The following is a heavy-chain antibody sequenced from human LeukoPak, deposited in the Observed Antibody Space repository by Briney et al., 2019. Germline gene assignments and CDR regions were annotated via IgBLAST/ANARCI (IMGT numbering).Heavy chain of an antibody. CDR1: GFTVSSNY. CDR2: IYSGGST. D-gene: IGHD3-3*01. CDR3: AKGKTVFGVVWYYFDY. Sequence: GGSLRLSCAASGFTVSSNYMSWVRQAPGKGLEWVSVIYSGGSTYYADSVKGRFTISRDNSKNTLYLQMNSLRAEDTAVYYCAKGKTVFGVVWYYFDYWGQGTLVTVSS. V-gene: IGHV3-66*01. J-gene: IGHJ4*02.